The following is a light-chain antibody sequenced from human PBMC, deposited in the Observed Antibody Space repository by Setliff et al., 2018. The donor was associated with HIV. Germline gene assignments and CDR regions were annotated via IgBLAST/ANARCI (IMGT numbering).Light chain of an antibody. CDR1: SSNIGSNT. Sequence: QSALAQPPSASGTPGQRVTISCSGSSSNIGSNTVNWYQQLPGTAPKLLIYNNSQRPSGVPDRFSGSKSGTSASLAISGLQSEDEADYYCAPWDDSLNGVVFGGGTKVTVL. V-gene: IGLV1-44*01. CDR3: APWDDSLNGVV. CDR2: NNS. J-gene: IGLJ2*01.